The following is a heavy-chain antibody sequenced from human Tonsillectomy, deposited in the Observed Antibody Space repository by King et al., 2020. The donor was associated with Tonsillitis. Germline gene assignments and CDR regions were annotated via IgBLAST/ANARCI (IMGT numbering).Heavy chain of an antibody. CDR3: ARVVELLSSPTRVDFTNNWFDL. V-gene: IGHV4-59*01. J-gene: IGHJ5*02. CDR2: IHYSGST. CDR1: GGSISSYY. D-gene: IGHD1-7*01. Sequence: QLQESGPGLVKPSETLSLTCTVAGGSISSYYWSWIRQPPGKGLEWIGYIHYSGSTNYNHSLKSRVTIAVDTSKNQCSLNLSSVTAADTAMYCCARVVELLSSPTRVDFTNNWFDLWGQGTVLRVPS.